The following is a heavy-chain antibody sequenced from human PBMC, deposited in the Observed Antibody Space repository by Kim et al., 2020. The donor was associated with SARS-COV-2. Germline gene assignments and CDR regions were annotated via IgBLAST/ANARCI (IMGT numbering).Heavy chain of an antibody. D-gene: IGHD3-22*01. V-gene: IGHV1-18*01. CDR3: ARAAYYYDSSGYLYYYYYYMDV. J-gene: IGHJ6*03. Sequence: ASVKVSCKASGYTFTSYGISWVRQAPGQGLEWMGWISAYNGNTNYAQKLQGRVTMTTDTSTSTAYMELRSLRSDDTAVYYCARAAYYYDSSGYLYYYYYYMDVWGKGTTVTVS. CDR2: ISAYNGNT. CDR1: GYTFTSYG.